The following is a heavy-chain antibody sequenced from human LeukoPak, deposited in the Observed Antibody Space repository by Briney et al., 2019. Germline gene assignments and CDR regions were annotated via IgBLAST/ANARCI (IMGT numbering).Heavy chain of an antibody. J-gene: IGHJ1*01. D-gene: IGHD3-3*01. CDR1: GGSFSGYY. V-gene: IGHV4-34*01. CDR3: ASTRKYYDFWSGYFNAEYFQH. CDR2: INHSGST. Sequence: SETLSPTCAVYGGSFSGYYWSWIRQPPGKGLEWIGEINHSGSTNYNPSLKSRVTISVDTSKNQFSLKLSSVTAADTAVYYCASTRKYYDFWSGYFNAEYFQHWGQGTLVTVSS.